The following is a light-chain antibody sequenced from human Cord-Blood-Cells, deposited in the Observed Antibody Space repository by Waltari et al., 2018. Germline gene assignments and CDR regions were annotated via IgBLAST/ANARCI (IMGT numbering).Light chain of an antibody. CDR2: AAS. CDR1: QGISSY. Sequence: IQLTQSPSSLSASVGDRGTITCRASQGISSYLAWYQQKPGKAPKLLIYAASTLQSGVPSRFSGSGSGTDFTLTISSLQPEDFATYYCQQRNSYPITFGQGTRLEIK. CDR3: QQRNSYPIT. V-gene: IGKV1-9*01. J-gene: IGKJ5*01.